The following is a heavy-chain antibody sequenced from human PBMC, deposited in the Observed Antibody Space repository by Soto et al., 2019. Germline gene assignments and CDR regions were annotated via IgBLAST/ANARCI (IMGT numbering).Heavy chain of an antibody. Sequence: QVQLVQSGAEVKKPGASVKVSCKTSGYTFAAYFIHWVRQAPGQGLEWVGWINPTSGATNYAQKFQDRVTMTRDTSISTAYIEVNRLRSDDTAVYFCARDPDYGVYCGYYFDSWGQGTLVPVSS. CDR2: INPTSGAT. V-gene: IGHV1-2*02. J-gene: IGHJ4*02. CDR3: ARDPDYGVYCGYYFDS. CDR1: GYTFAAYF. D-gene: IGHD4-17*01.